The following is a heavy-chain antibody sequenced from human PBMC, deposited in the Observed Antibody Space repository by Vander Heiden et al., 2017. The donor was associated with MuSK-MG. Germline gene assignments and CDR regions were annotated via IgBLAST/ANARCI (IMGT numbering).Heavy chain of an antibody. D-gene: IGHD2-15*01. J-gene: IGHJ4*02. V-gene: IGHV3-13*04. CDR2: IGTAGDT. CDR3: ARAYCSGGSCYFDY. Sequence: EVQLVESGGGLVQPGGSLRLSCAASGFTCSSYDMHWVRQATGKGLEWVSAIGTAGDTYYPGSVKGRFTISRENAKNSLYLQMNSLRAGDTAVYYCARAYCSGGSCYFDYWGQGTLVTVSS. CDR1: GFTCSSYD.